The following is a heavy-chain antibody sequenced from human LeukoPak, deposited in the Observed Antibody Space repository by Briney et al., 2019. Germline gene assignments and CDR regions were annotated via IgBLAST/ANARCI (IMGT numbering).Heavy chain of an antibody. J-gene: IGHJ5*02. CDR2: ISAYNGNT. V-gene: IGHV1-18*01. D-gene: IGHD3-22*01. Sequence: GASVKVSCKASGFTFTTYGISWVRQAPGQGLEWMGWISAYNGNTNYAQKLQGRVTMTTDTSTSTAYMELSSLRSEDTAVYYCARVIGYYYDSSGHCDWFDPWGQGTLVTVSS. CDR3: ARVIGYYYDSSGHCDWFDP. CDR1: GFTFTTYG.